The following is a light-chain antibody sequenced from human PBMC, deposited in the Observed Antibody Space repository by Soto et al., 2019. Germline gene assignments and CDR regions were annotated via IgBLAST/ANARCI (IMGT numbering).Light chain of an antibody. CDR3: HQRSNWPET. CDR1: ESVTNY. CDR2: DVS. Sequence: EIVLTQSPATLSLSPGERGTLSCRASESVTNYLAWYQQKPGQAPRLLVYDVSNRATGTPARFSGGGSGTDFTLTISNLEPEDFAVYYCHQRSNWPETFGGGTKVDIK. V-gene: IGKV3-11*01. J-gene: IGKJ4*01.